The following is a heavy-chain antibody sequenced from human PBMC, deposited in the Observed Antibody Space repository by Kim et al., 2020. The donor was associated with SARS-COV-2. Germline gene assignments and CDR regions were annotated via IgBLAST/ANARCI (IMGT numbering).Heavy chain of an antibody. CDR2: IYYTGNT. D-gene: IGHD6-13*01. CDR3: AGPYRSRKDY. CDR1: GDSMNNYH. Sequence: SETLSLTCNVSGDSMNNYHWSWIRQPPGKGLEWIGHIYYTGNTNYNPSLKSRVTISLDMSKNQFSLKLHSVTAADTAVYYCAGPYRSRKDYWGQGSLVTVSS. V-gene: IGHV4-59*01. J-gene: IGHJ4*02.